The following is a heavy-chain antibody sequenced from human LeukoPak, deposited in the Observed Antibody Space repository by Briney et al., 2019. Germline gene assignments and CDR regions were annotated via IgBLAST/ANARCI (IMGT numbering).Heavy chain of an antibody. J-gene: IGHJ4*02. V-gene: IGHV4-39*07. Sequence: KPSETLSLTCTVSGGSISSSSYYWGWIRQPPGKGLEWIGSIYYSGGTNYNPSLKSRVTISVDTSKNQFSLKLSSVTAADTAVYYCARGAGWLQLGVYFDYWGQGTLVTVSS. CDR2: IYYSGGT. CDR1: GGSISSSSYY. CDR3: ARGAGWLQLGVYFDY. D-gene: IGHD5-24*01.